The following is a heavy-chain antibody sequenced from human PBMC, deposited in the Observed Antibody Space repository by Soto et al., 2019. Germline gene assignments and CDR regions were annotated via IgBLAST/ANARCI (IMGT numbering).Heavy chain of an antibody. CDR1: GYSFTSYW. D-gene: IGHD3-10*01. Sequence: GESLKTYCKGSGYSFTSYWISWVRQMPGKGLEWMGRIDPSDSYTNYSPSFQGHVTISADKSISTAYLQWSSLKASDTAMYYCARLHIRIRRDPGTYGSGSYYNGYYYGMDVWGQGTTVTVSS. J-gene: IGHJ6*02. CDR2: IDPSDSYT. CDR3: ARLHIRIRRDPGTYGSGSYYNGYYYGMDV. V-gene: IGHV5-10-1*01.